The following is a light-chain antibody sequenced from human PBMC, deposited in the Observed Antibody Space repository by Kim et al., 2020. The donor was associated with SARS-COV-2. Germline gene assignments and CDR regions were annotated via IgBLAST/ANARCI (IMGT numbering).Light chain of an antibody. Sequence: SSELTQDPAVSVALGQTVRITCQGDTLRRYYVSWYQEKPGQAPVVVIYGKDNRPSGIPDRFSGSRSRNTASLIITGAQAQDEADYYCASRDSSGNLWVFGGRKQLTV. CDR2: GKD. CDR1: TLRRYY. V-gene: IGLV3-19*01. CDR3: ASRDSSGNLWV. J-gene: IGLJ3*02.